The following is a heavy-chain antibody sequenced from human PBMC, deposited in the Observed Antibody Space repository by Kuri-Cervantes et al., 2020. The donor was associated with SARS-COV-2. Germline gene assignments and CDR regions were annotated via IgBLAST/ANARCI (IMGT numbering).Heavy chain of an antibody. CDR1: GYTFTSYD. J-gene: IGHJ3*02. CDR2: MNPNSGNT. Sequence: SVKVSCKASGYTFTSYDINWVRQATGQGLEWMGWMNPNSGNTGYAQKFQGRVTITADESTSTAYMELSSLRSEDTAVYYCARPNSGYEARDAFDIWGQGTMVTVSS. CDR3: ARPNSGYEARDAFDI. D-gene: IGHD5-12*01. V-gene: IGHV1-8*01.